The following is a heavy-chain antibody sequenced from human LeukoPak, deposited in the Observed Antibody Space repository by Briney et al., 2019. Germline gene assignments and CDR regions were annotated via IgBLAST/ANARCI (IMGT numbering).Heavy chain of an antibody. Sequence: PGGSLRLSCAASGFTFDDYAMHWVRQAPGKGLEWVSGISWSSGSIGYADSVKGRFTISRDNAKNSLYLQMNSLRAEDTALYYCAKDIIAAAGTPDYWGQGTLVTVSS. CDR1: GFTFDDYA. CDR2: ISWSSGSI. V-gene: IGHV3-9*01. D-gene: IGHD6-13*01. CDR3: AKDIIAAAGTPDY. J-gene: IGHJ4*02.